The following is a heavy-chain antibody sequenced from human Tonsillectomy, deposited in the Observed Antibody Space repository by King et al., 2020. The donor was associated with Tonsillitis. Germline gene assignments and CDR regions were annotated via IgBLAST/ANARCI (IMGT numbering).Heavy chain of an antibody. V-gene: IGHV4-59*08. CDR1: GGSISSYY. CDR2: IYYSGST. J-gene: IGHJ4*02. D-gene: IGHD6-19*01. CDR3: ASLHRYSSGLGY. Sequence: VQLQESGPGLVKPSETLSLTCTVSGGSISSYYWSWIRQPPGKGLEWIGYIYYSGSTNYNPSLKSRVTISVDTSKNQFSLKLSSVTAADTAVYYCASLHRYSSGLGYWGQGTLVTVPS.